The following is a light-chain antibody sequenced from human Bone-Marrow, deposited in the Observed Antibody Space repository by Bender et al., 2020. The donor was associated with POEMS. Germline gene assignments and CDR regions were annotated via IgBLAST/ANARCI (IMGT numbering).Light chain of an antibody. Sequence: QSALTQPASVSGSRGQSITISCRGASSDVGSNTLVSWYQHRPGKVPKLMIYEVSKRPSGVSNRFSGSKSGNMASLTISGLQDEDEADYYCSSYAGSNSLMFGGGTKVTVL. J-gene: IGLJ3*02. CDR3: SSYAGSNSLM. CDR2: EVS. CDR1: SSDVGSNTL. V-gene: IGLV2-23*02.